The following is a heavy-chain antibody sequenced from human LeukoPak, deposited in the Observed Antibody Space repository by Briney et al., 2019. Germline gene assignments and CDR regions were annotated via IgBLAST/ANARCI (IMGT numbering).Heavy chain of an antibody. CDR1: GGSISSGGYS. J-gene: IGHJ4*02. CDR3: ASLQSIAAAGTNDY. D-gene: IGHD6-13*01. V-gene: IGHV4-30-2*01. Sequence: PSQTLSLTCAVSGGSISSGGYSWSWIRQPPGKGLEWIGYIYHSGSTYYNPSLKSRVTISVDRSKNQFSLKLSSVTAADTAVYYCASLQSIAAAGTNDYWGQGTLVIVSS. CDR2: IYHSGST.